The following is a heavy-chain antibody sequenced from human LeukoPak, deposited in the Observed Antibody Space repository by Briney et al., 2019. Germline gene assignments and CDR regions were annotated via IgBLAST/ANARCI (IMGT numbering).Heavy chain of an antibody. J-gene: IGHJ4*02. CDR1: GYTFTSYD. D-gene: IGHD1-26*01. CDR3: ASPQPQVGAINYFDY. CDR2: MNPNSGNT. Sequence: GASVKVSCKASGYTFTSYDINWVRQATGQGLEWMGWMNPNSGNTGYAQKFQGRVTITADESTSTAYMELSSLRSEDTAVYYCASPQPQVGAINYFDYWGQGTLVTVSS. V-gene: IGHV1-8*01.